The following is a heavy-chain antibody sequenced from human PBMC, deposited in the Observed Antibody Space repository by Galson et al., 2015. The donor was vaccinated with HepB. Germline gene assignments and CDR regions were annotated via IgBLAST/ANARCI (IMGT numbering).Heavy chain of an antibody. CDR1: GFTFNAYA. J-gene: IGHJ4*02. Sequence: SLRLSCAASGFTFNAYAMHWVRQAPGKGLEWVVVISFDGTKKYYADSVKGRFTISRDNSKNTVNLQMNSLRTEDTAVYYCARDLAFPDRGGWPGGFDSWGQGILVTVSS. CDR2: ISFDGTKK. V-gene: IGHV3-30-3*01. CDR3: ARDLAFPDRGGWPGGFDS. D-gene: IGHD5-24*01.